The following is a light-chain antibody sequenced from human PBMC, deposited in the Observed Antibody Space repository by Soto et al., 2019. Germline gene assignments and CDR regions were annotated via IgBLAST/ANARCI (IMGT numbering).Light chain of an antibody. CDR3: QQRSTWPRT. CDR1: QSVSRY. J-gene: IGKJ2*01. Sequence: EIVLTQSPATLSLSPGDRATLSCRASQSVSRYLAWYQQKPGKAPRLLIYDASNRATGIPARFGGSGSGTDFTLTISSLEPEDVAVYYCQQRSTWPRTFGQGTKLEIK. V-gene: IGKV3-11*01. CDR2: DAS.